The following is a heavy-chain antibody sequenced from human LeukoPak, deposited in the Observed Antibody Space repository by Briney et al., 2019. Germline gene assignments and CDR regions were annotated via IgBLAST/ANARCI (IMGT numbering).Heavy chain of an antibody. J-gene: IGHJ4*02. CDR2: MRYDGSNK. V-gene: IGHV3-30*02. CDR1: GFTFSSYG. Sequence: PGGSLRLSCPASGFTFSSYGMHWVRQAPGKGLEWVAFMRYDGSNKYYADSVKGRFTISRDNSKNTLYLQMNSLRAEDTAVYYCAKDQGVTVTTGYNYWGQGTLVTVSS. CDR3: AKDQGVTVTTGYNY. D-gene: IGHD4-17*01.